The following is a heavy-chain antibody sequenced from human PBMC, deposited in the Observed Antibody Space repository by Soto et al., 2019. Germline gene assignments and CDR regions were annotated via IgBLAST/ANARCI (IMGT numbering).Heavy chain of an antibody. D-gene: IGHD4-17*01. J-gene: IGHJ4*02. CDR2: IYYSGST. CDR1: GGSISSGDYY. CDR3: ARRYGPGFDY. V-gene: IGHV4-61*08. Sequence: SETLSLTCTVSGGSISSGDYYWSWIRQHPGKGLEWIGYIYYSGSTNYNPSLKSRVTISVDTSKNQFSLKLSSVTAADTAVYYCARRYGPGFDYWGQGTLVTVSS.